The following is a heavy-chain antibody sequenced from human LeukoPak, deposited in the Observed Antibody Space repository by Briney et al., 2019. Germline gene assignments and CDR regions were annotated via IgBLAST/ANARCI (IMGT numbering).Heavy chain of an antibody. CDR3: AELGITMIGGV. Sequence: PGGSLRLPCAASGFSFSSYSMNWVRQAPGKGLEWVSSITRSSSYIFYADSVKGRFTISRDNAKNSLYLQMNSLRAEDTAVYYCAELGITMIGGVWGKGTTVTISS. V-gene: IGHV3-21*01. CDR1: GFSFSSYS. J-gene: IGHJ6*04. D-gene: IGHD3-10*02. CDR2: ITRSSSYI.